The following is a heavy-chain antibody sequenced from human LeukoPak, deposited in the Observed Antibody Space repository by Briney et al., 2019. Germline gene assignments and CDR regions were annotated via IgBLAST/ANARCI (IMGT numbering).Heavy chain of an antibody. Sequence: GGSLRLSCSASGFTFSSYAMHWVRQAPGKGLEYVSAISSNGGSTYYADSVKGRFTISRDNAKNSLYLQMNSLRAEDTAVYYCARDEEGYGDYYGMDVWGQGTTVTVSS. CDR1: GFTFSSYA. J-gene: IGHJ6*02. V-gene: IGHV3-64*04. D-gene: IGHD4-17*01. CDR3: ARDEEGYGDYYGMDV. CDR2: ISSNGGST.